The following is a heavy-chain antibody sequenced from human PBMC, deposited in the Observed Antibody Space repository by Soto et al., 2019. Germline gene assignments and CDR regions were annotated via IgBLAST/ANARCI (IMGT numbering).Heavy chain of an antibody. V-gene: IGHV3-30-3*01. Sequence: QVQLVESGGGVVQPGRSLRLSCAASGFTFSSYAMHGVRQAPGKGLEWVAVISYDGSNKYYADSVKGRFTISRDNSNITLYLKMNSLRAEDTAVYYCAREGGDGYNYYFDYWGQGTLVTVSS. D-gene: IGHD5-12*01. CDR3: AREGGDGYNYYFDY. CDR1: GFTFSSYA. J-gene: IGHJ4*02. CDR2: ISYDGSNK.